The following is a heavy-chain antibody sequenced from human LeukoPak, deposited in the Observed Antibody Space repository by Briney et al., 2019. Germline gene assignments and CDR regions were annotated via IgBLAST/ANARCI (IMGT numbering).Heavy chain of an antibody. CDR2: IRGSGGST. Sequence: GGSLRLSCAASGFSFSSYDMSWVRQAPGKGLEWVSGIRGSGGSTFYADSVKGRFTISRDNSKNTLSLQMNSLRAEDTAVYYCAKSQLVGATYALDIWGQGTMVTVSS. CDR1: GFSFSSYD. D-gene: IGHD1-26*01. CDR3: AKSQLVGATYALDI. V-gene: IGHV3-23*01. J-gene: IGHJ3*02.